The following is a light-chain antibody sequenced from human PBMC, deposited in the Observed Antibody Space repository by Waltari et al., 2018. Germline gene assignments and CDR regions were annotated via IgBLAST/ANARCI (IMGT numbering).Light chain of an antibody. CDR2: DVS. CDR3: YSYAGSYTLGV. J-gene: IGLJ2*01. Sequence: QSALTQPRSVSGSPGQSVTISCTGTSSDVGGYNYVSWYQQHPGKAPKLMICDVSNRPSGVPERFSGSKSGTTASLTISGLQAGDEADYYCYSYAGSYTLGVFGGGTKLTVL. CDR1: SSDVGGYNY. V-gene: IGLV2-11*01.